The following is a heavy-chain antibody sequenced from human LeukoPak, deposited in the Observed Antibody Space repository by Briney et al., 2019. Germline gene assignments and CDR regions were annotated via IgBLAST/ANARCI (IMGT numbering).Heavy chain of an antibody. V-gene: IGHV1-46*01. CDR2: INPSGGST. D-gene: IGHD5-12*01. CDR3: ARELVATMGLDY. CDR1: GYTFTSYY. J-gene: IGHJ4*02. Sequence: GASVKVSCKASGYTFTSYYMHWVRQAPGQGLEGMGIINPSGGSTSYAQKFQGRVTMTRDTSTSTVYMELSSLRSEDTAVYYCARELVATMGLDYWGQGTLVTVSS.